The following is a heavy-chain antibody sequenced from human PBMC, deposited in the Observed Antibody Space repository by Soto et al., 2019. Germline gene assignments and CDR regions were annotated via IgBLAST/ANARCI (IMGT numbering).Heavy chain of an antibody. Sequence: PSETLSLTCTVSGGSISSSNYYWGWTRQPPGKGLDWIGNIYYSGTPYYNPPLKSRVTISIDTSKNQFSLRLNSVTAADTGVYYCARFVVPATRLPDFVYWDQGTLVTVSS. V-gene: IGHV4-39*01. D-gene: IGHD2-15*01. J-gene: IGHJ4*02. CDR1: GGSISSSNYY. CDR2: IYYSGTP. CDR3: ARFVVPATRLPDFVY.